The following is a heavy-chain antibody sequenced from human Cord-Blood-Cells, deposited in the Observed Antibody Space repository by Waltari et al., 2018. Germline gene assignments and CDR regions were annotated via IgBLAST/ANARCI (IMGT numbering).Heavy chain of an antibody. CDR2: INHSGST. Sequence: QVQLQQWGAGLLKPSETLSSTCAVHGGSFSGYYLSWTRQPPGKGLEWIGEINHSGSTNYNPSLKSRVTISVDTSKNQFSLKLSSVTAADTAVYYSARDLGVKGAFNIWGQGTMVTVSS. CDR1: GGSFSGYY. CDR3: ARDLGVKGAFNI. J-gene: IGHJ3*02. D-gene: IGHD3-10*01. V-gene: IGHV4-34*01.